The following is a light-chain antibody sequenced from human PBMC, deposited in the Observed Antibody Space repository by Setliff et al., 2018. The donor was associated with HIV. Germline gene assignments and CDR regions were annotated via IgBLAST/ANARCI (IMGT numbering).Light chain of an antibody. CDR1: QSVTSSY. CDR2: SAS. V-gene: IGKV3-20*01. Sequence: EIVLTQSPGTLSLSPGERATLSCRVSQSVTSSYVAWYQQKPGQAPRLLIYSASTRATGIPARFSGSGSGTHFTLSISSLEPEDFAVYYCQQYGSSPLFSFGPGTKVDIK. CDR3: QQYGSSPLFS. J-gene: IGKJ3*01.